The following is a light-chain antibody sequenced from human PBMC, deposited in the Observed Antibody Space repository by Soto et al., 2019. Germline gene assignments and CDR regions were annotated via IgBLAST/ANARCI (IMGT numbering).Light chain of an antibody. J-gene: IGKJ1*01. CDR1: QSISSW. Sequence: DIQTTQSPSTLSASVGDRVTITCRASQSISSWLAWYQQKPGKAPKLLIYDASSLESGVPSRFSGSGSGSEITLTISSLQPDDFATYYCQQYNSYSPWTFGQGTKVDIK. CDR2: DAS. V-gene: IGKV1-5*01. CDR3: QQYNSYSPWT.